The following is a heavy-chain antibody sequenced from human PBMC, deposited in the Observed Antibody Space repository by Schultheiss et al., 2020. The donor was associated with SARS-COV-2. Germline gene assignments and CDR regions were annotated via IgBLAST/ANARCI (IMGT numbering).Heavy chain of an antibody. D-gene: IGHD6-19*01. Sequence: GGSLRLSCAASGFTFSSYAMHWVRQAPGKGLEWVSGISWNSGSIGYADSVKGRFTISRDNAKNSLYLQMNSLRAEDTALYYCAKARYLSSGWSWGQGTLVTVSS. J-gene: IGHJ5*02. V-gene: IGHV3-9*01. CDR2: ISWNSGSI. CDR1: GFTFSSYA. CDR3: AKARYLSSGWS.